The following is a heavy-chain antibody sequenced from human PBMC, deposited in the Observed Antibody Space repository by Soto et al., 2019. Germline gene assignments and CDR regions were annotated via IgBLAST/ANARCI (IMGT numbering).Heavy chain of an antibody. CDR2: INDRGSI. V-gene: IGHV4-34*01. CDR1: GGSFSGYY. D-gene: IGHD3-9*01. J-gene: IGHJ2*01. CDR3: AIESHEIFPGTHWVWYFDL. Sequence: QVQLQQWGAGPLRPLETLSLTCGVSGGSFSGYYWAWIRQSPGKGLERIGEINDRGSINYNPSRKSGVSIAVDTSKNHYSLNLRSVTAADTAVYYCAIESHEIFPGTHWVWYFDLWGRGTLVTVSS.